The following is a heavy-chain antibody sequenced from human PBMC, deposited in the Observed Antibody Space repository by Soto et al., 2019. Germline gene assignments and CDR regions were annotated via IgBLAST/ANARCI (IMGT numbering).Heavy chain of an antibody. CDR1: GFTFSSYA. D-gene: IGHD6-6*01. CDR2: ISYDGSNK. J-gene: IGHJ6*02. V-gene: IGHV3-30-3*01. Sequence: QVQLVESGGGVVQPGRSLRLSCAASGFTFSSYAMHWVRQAPGKGLEWVAVISYDGSNKYYADSVKGRFTISRDNSKNTLYLQMNSLRAEDTAVYYRAREGSRLLYYYYGMDVWGQGTTVTVSS. CDR3: AREGSRLLYYYYGMDV.